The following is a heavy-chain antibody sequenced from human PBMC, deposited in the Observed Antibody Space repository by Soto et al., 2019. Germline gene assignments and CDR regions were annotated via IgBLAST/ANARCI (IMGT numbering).Heavy chain of an antibody. J-gene: IGHJ6*02. D-gene: IGHD6-6*01. CDR3: STSSRNEYHFAMDA. CDR1: GLSVSSSD. Sequence: LRLSCAASGLSVSSSDMSWVRQAPGKGLEWVSVIYSGGSTHDADSVKGRFTISRDNSKNTVHLQMNSLRVDDTAVYFCSTSSRNEYHFAMDAWGQGTTVTSP. V-gene: IGHV3-53*01. CDR2: IYSGGST.